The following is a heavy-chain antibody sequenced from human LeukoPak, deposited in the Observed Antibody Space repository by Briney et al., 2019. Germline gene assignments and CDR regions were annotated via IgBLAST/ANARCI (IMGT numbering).Heavy chain of an antibody. CDR1: GGSISSYY. V-gene: IGHV4-59*01. CDR2: IYYSGST. CDR3: ARVFRRGVVADY. D-gene: IGHD3-3*01. J-gene: IGHJ4*02. Sequence: PSETLSLTCTVSGGSISSYYWSWIRQPPGKGLEWIGYIYYSGSTNYNPSLKSRVTISVDTSKNQFSLKLSSVTAADRAVYYCARVFRRGVVADYWGQGTLVTVSS.